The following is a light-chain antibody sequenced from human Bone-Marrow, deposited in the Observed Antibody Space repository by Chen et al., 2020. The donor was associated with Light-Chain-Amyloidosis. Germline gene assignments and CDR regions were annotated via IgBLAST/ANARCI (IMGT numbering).Light chain of an antibody. J-gene: IGKJ1*01. V-gene: IGKV3-20*01. CDR1: QSVSSYY. CDR3: QQFLGSPWT. Sequence: DIVLTQSPGTLSLSPGEKASLSCRASQSVSSYYIAWYQQRRGQAPRLLIYGASKRADGIPDRCSGSGSGTDFTLTISRLEADDFAVYFCQQFLGSPWTFGQGTKVEVK. CDR2: GAS.